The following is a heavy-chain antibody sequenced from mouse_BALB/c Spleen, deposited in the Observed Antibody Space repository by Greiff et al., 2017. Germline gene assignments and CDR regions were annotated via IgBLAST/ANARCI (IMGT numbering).Heavy chain of an antibody. D-gene: IGHD1-1*01. V-gene: IGHV1-80*01. Sequence: QVQLQQSGAELVRPGSSVKISCKASGYAFSSYWMNWVKQRPGQGLEWIGQIYPGDGDTNYNGKFKGKATLTADKSSSTAYMQLSSLTSEDSAVYFCARDYYGSSEGAWFAYWGQGTLVTVSA. CDR1: GYAFSSYW. J-gene: IGHJ3*01. CDR2: IYPGDGDT. CDR3: ARDYYGSSEGAWFAY.